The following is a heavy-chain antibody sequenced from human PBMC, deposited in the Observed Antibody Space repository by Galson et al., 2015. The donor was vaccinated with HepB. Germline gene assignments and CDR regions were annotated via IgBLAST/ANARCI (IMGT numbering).Heavy chain of an antibody. D-gene: IGHD3-3*01. CDR3: ARSKGYDFWSGLGI. V-gene: IGHV6-1*01. CDR2: TYYRSKWYN. CDR1: GDSVSSNSAA. Sequence: AISGDSVSSNSAAWNWIRQSPSRGLEWLGRTYYRSKWYNDYAVSVKSRITIKPDTSKNQFSLQLNSMTPEDTAVYYCARSKGYDFWSGLGIWGQGTMVTVSS. J-gene: IGHJ3*02.